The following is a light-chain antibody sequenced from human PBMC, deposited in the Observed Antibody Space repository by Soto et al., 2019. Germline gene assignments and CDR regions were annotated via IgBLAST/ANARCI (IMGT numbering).Light chain of an antibody. CDR3: QQSYSIPWT. J-gene: IGKJ1*01. Sequence: ERVIINCRASQSVSNWLAWYQQKPGKAPNLLIDKASSLKSGVPSRFSGSGSGTEFTLTISSLQPDDFATYYCQQSYSIPWTFGQGTKVDIK. CDR2: KAS. V-gene: IGKV1-5*03. CDR1: QSVSNW.